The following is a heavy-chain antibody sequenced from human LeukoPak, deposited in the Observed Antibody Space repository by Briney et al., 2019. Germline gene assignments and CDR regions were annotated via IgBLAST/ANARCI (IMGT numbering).Heavy chain of an antibody. D-gene: IGHD3-9*01. J-gene: IGHJ4*02. CDR1: GFTFSSYW. Sequence: GGSLRLSCAASGFTFSSYWMSWVRQAPGKGLEWVANIKQDGSEKYYVDSVKGRFTISRDNAKNSLYLQMNSLRAEDTAVYYCAKDTYYDILTLFDYWGQGTLVTVSS. V-gene: IGHV3-7*03. CDR2: IKQDGSEK. CDR3: AKDTYYDILTLFDY.